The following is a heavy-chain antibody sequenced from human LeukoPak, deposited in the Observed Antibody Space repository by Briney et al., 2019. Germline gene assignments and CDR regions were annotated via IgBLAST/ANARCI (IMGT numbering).Heavy chain of an antibody. CDR2: ISWDGGST. CDR1: GFTFDDYA. CDR3: AKHSQVVAAGHFDY. Sequence: PGGSLRLSCAASGFTFDDYAMHWVRQAPGKGLEWVSLISWDGGSTYYADSVKGRFTISRDNSKNTLYLQMNSLRAEDTALYYCAKHSQVVAAGHFDYWGQGTLVTVSS. J-gene: IGHJ4*02. D-gene: IGHD2-2*01. V-gene: IGHV3-43D*03.